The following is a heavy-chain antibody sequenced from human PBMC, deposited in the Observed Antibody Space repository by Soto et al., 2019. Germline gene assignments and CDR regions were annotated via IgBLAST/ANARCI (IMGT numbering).Heavy chain of an antibody. V-gene: IGHV4-39*01. CDR1: GDSLSAGPYH. CDR3: ARHPPYRPFAF. Sequence: QLQLQESGPGLVKPSETLSLTCSVSGDSLSAGPYHWGWIRQPPGKGLEWIGNVYNSGGTSYSPSLKSRVTIAFDTSKNQFSLRLTSVTAADTAVYFCARHPPYRPFAFWGQGTLVTVSS. CDR2: VYNSGGT. D-gene: IGHD3-16*02. J-gene: IGHJ4*02.